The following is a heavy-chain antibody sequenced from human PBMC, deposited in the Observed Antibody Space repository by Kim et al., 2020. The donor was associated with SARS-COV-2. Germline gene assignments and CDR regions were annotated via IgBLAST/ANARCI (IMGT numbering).Heavy chain of an antibody. CDR1: GYSFTTYW. CDR3: ARSSRSRSYYLDY. Sequence: GESLNISCKGSGYSFTTYWIGWVRQMPGKGLEWMGIIYPGDSDTRFSPSFQGQVTISADKSISTAFLQWSSLKASDTAIYYCARSSRSRSYYLDYWGQGTLVTVSS. V-gene: IGHV5-51*01. J-gene: IGHJ4*02. D-gene: IGHD1-26*01. CDR2: IYPGDSDT.